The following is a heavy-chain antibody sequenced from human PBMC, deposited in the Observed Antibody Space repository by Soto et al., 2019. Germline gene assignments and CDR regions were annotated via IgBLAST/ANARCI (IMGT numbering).Heavy chain of an antibody. Sequence: GSLRLSCAASGFTFSSYGMHWVRQAPGKGLEWVAVIWYDGSNKYSADSVKGRFTISRDNSKNTLYLQMNSLRAEDTAVYYCARDPGTGYYDSSGYYYDWGQGTLVTVSS. V-gene: IGHV3-33*01. CDR3: ARDPGTGYYDSSGYYYD. CDR1: GFTFSSYG. CDR2: IWYDGSNK. J-gene: IGHJ4*02. D-gene: IGHD3-22*01.